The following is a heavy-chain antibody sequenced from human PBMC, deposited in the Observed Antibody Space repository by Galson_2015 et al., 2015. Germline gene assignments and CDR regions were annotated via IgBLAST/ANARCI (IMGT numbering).Heavy chain of an antibody. D-gene: IGHD6-19*01. CDR3: ATRVADRERYSWFDP. J-gene: IGHJ5*02. CDR2: ISYFGTT. Sequence: WWTCVRQPPGKGLEWIGSISYFGTTYYNPSLRSRVTISVDTSKNQFSLNLTSVTAAETAIYYCATRVADRERYSWFDPWGQGTLVTVSS. V-gene: IGHV4-39*01. CDR1: W.